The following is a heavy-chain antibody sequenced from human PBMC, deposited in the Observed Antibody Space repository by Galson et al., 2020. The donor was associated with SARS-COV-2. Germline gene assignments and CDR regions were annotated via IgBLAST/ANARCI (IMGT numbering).Heavy chain of an antibody. Sequence: SETLSLTCAVSGTSISSSSYSWNWIRQPPGKGLEWIGYISHSGGTYYNPSLKNRVTISGDRSKNQFSLRLSSVTAADTAVYYCARLHYGEYAPEAFDIWGPGTRVTVAS. CDR1: GTSISSSSYS. J-gene: IGHJ3*02. CDR2: ISHSGGT. V-gene: IGHV4-30-2*01. CDR3: ARLHYGEYAPEAFDI. D-gene: IGHD4-17*01.